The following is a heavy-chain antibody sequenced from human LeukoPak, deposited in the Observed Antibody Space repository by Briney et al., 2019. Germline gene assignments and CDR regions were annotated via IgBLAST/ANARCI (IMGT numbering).Heavy chain of an antibody. D-gene: IGHD4-11*01. J-gene: IGHJ3*02. CDR1: GYAFSGGYY. CDR3: VNLQPGGAFDI. CDR2: VYHIGTT. Sequence: SETLSLTCAVSGYAFSGGYYWGWVRQAPGKGLEWIGDVYHIGTTYINPSLRTRVTLSVATSKKQFFVTLRSVTAADTAVYYCVNLQPGGAFDIWGQGTMVTVSS. V-gene: IGHV4-38-2*01.